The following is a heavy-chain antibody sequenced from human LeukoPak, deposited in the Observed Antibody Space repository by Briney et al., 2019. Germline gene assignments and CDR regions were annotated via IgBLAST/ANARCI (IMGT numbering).Heavy chain of an antibody. J-gene: IGHJ4*02. Sequence: SETLSLTCTVSGGSISSYYWSWIRQPAGSGLEWIGRIYSSGTTNSNPSLESRVTMSVDMSKNQFSLRLSSVIVADTAVYYCARGSSGWYSIDYWGQGILVTVSS. CDR2: IYSSGTT. CDR1: GGSISSYY. D-gene: IGHD6-19*01. V-gene: IGHV4-4*07. CDR3: ARGSSGWYSIDY.